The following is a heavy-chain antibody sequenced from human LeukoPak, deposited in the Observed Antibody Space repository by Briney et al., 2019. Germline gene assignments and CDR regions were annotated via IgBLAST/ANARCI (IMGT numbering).Heavy chain of an antibody. D-gene: IGHD5-12*01. J-gene: IGHJ4*02. CDR1: GFIFGSYG. Sequence: PGGSLRLSCAASGFIFGSYGMHWVRQAPGKGLEWVAFIRFDGSNKYYADSVKGRFAISRDNSKNTLFLQMNNLRSEDTALYYCVSPTADYPFLYYFDSWGQGTLVTVSS. CDR2: IRFDGSNK. V-gene: IGHV3-30*02. CDR3: VSPTADYPFLYYFDS.